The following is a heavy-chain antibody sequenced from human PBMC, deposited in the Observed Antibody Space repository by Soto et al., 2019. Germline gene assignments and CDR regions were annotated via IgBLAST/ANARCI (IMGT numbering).Heavy chain of an antibody. D-gene: IGHD6-13*01. V-gene: IGHV3-48*01. CDR3: ATPFTSGIAGY. Sequence: SLRLSCAASGFTFSSYSMNWVRQAPGKGLEWVSYISSSSSTIYYADSVKGRFTISRDNAKNSLYLQMNSLRAEDTAVYYCATPFTSGIAGYWGQGTLVTVSS. CDR2: ISSSSSTI. CDR1: GFTFSSYS. J-gene: IGHJ4*02.